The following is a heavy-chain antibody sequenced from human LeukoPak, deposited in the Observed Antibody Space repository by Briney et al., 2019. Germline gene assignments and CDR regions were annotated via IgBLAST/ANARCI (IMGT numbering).Heavy chain of an antibody. CDR1: GFTFSSYG. CDR2: ISGSGGST. D-gene: IGHD4-17*01. Sequence: GGSLRLSCAASGFTFSSYGMSWVRQAPGKGLEWVSAISGSGGSTYYADSVKGRFTISRDNSKNTLYLQMNSLRAEDTAVYYCAKVDYGRLNYFDYWGQGTLVIVSS. V-gene: IGHV3-23*01. CDR3: AKVDYGRLNYFDY. J-gene: IGHJ4*02.